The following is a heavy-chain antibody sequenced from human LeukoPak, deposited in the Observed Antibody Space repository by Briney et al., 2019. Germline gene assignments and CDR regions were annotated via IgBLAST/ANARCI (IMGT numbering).Heavy chain of an antibody. J-gene: IGHJ3*02. V-gene: IGHV3-21*01. CDR1: GFTFSSYS. Sequence: GGSLRPSCAASGFTFSSYSMNWVRQALGKGLEWVSSISSSSSYIYYADSVKGRFTISRDNAKNSLYLQMNSLRAEDTAVYYCARDGPRAFDIWGQGTMVTVSS. CDR3: ARDGPRAFDI. CDR2: ISSSSSYI.